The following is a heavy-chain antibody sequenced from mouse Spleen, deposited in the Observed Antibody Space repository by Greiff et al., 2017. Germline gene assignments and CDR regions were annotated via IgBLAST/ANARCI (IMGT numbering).Heavy chain of an antibody. CDR3: TSDYSWFAY. J-gene: IGHJ3*01. V-gene: IGHV1S81*02. CDR1: GYTFTSYY. D-gene: IGHD2-4*01. CDR2: INPSNGCT. Sequence: QVQLQQPGAELVKPRASVKLSCKASGYTFTSYYMYWVKQRPGQGLEWIGGINPSNGCTNFNEKFKSKATLTVDKSSSTAYMQLSSLTSEDSAVYYCTSDYSWFAYWGQGTLVTVSA.